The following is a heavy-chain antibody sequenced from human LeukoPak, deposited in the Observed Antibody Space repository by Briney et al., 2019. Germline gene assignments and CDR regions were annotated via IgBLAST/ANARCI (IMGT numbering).Heavy chain of an antibody. CDR1: GGSFSGYY. J-gene: IGHJ4*02. Sequence: SETLSLTCAVSGGSFSGYYCSWSRQPPGKGLEWIGEINHSGSTNYNPSLKSRVTISVDTSKNQFSLKLSSVTGSVTAVYYCARGLREGGSYSVDYWGQGTLVTVSP. V-gene: IGHV4-34*01. D-gene: IGHD1-26*01. CDR3: ARGLREGGSYSVDY. CDR2: INHSGST.